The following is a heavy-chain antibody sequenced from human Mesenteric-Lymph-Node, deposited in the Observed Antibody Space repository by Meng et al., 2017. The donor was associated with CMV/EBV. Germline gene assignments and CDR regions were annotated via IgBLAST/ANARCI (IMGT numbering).Heavy chain of an antibody. CDR3: ARGSQAAAGIVY. CDR1: GFTVSSCY. CDR2: IYSGGST. J-gene: IGHJ4*02. D-gene: IGHD6-13*01. Sequence: GESLKISCAASGFTVSSCYMNWVRQAPGKGLEWVAVIYSGGSTYYADSVKGRFTISRDNSKNTLYLQINSLRAEDTAVYCCARGSQAAAGIVYWGQGTLVTVSS. V-gene: IGHV3-53*01.